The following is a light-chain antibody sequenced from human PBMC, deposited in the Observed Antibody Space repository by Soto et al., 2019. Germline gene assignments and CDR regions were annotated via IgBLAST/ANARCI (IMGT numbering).Light chain of an antibody. J-gene: IGKJ5*01. Sequence: ETVMTQSPDTLSISPGERATLSCRASQSVTTNVAWYQQKPGQAPRLLIYDTSTRATGIPARFSGSGSGTEFTLTISGLESEDFAVYYCQQYNNWPPITFGQGTRLEI. V-gene: IGKV3-15*01. CDR1: QSVTTN. CDR2: DTS. CDR3: QQYNNWPPIT.